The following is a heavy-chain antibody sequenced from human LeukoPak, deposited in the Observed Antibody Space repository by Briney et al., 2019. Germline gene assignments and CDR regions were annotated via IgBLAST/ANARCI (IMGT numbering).Heavy chain of an antibody. CDR2: ISYDGRHQ. Sequence: PGKSLRLSCSASGFTFSSYGMHWVRQAPGKGLEWVAVISYDGRHQYYTNSVKGRFTISRDNSNNTLNLQMNSLRAEDTALYYCARVYSNSWYSGYLYMDVWGKGTTVTVSS. V-gene: IGHV3-30*03. D-gene: IGHD6-13*01. CDR3: ARVYSNSWYSGYLYMDV. CDR1: GFTFSSYG. J-gene: IGHJ6*03.